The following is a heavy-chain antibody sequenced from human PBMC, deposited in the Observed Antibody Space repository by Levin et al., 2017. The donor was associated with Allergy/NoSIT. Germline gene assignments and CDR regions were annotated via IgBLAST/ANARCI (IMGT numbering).Heavy chain of an antibody. CDR1: GFTFSSYA. CDR2: ISGSGGST. Sequence: PSETLSLTCAASGFTFSSYAMSWVRQAPGKGLEWVSAISGSGGSTYYADSVKGRFTISRDNSKNTLYLQMNSLRAEDTAVYYCAKGVSSTSRGMDVWGKGTTVTVSS. V-gene: IGHV3-23*01. CDR3: AKGVSSTSRGMDV. J-gene: IGHJ6*03. D-gene: IGHD2-2*01.